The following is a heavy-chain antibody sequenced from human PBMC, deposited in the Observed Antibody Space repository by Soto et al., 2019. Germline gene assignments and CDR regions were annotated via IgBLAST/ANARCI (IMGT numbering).Heavy chain of an antibody. CDR1: GYTFTSYD. V-gene: IGHV1-8*01. Sequence: QVQLVQSGAEVKKPGASGNVSCKASGYTFTSYDINWVRQATGQGLEWMGWMNPNSGNTAYAQKFQGRITMTRNTYISTADMELSSLRSEDTAVYYCAREKVTSGYPAWGQGTLVTVSS. CDR3: AREKVTSGYPA. D-gene: IGHD3-22*01. CDR2: MNPNSGNT. J-gene: IGHJ5*02.